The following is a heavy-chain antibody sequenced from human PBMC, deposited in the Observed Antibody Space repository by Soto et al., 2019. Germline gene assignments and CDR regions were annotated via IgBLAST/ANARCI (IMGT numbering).Heavy chain of an antibody. J-gene: IGHJ3*02. D-gene: IGHD2-2*02. CDR3: ASLAEDIVLVPAAIGIAFDI. CDR2: INPSGGST. Sequence: GASVKVSCKASGYTFTSYHMHWVRQAPGQGLERMGIINPSGGSTSYAQKFQGRVTMTRGTSTSTVYMELSSLRSEDTAVYYCASLAEDIVLVPAAIGIAFDIWGQGTMVTVSS. CDR1: GYTFTSYH. V-gene: IGHV1-46*01.